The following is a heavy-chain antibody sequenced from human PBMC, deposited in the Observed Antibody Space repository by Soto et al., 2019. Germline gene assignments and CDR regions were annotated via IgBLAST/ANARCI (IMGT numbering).Heavy chain of an antibody. Sequence: EVQLVESGGGLVQPGGSLRLSCSASGFTFSSYAMHWVRQAPGKGLEYVSAINSNGGSTYYADSVKGRFTISRDNSKHTLYLQMSSLRAEDTAVYYCAGRGYSYGYYSLAYWGQGALVTVSS. V-gene: IGHV3-64D*06. CDR3: AGRGYSYGYYSLAY. D-gene: IGHD5-18*01. CDR1: GFTFSSYA. J-gene: IGHJ4*02. CDR2: INSNGGST.